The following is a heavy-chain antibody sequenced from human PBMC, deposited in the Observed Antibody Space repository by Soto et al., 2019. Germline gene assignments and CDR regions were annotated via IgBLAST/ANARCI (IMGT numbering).Heavy chain of an antibody. J-gene: IGHJ6*02. CDR3: VRIPHCSGGSCYSYYYYGMDV. CDR1: GFTFSSYW. CDR2: INSDGSST. D-gene: IGHD2-15*01. Sequence: GGSLRLSCAASGFTFSSYWMHWVRQAPGKGLVWVSRINSDGSSTSYADSVKGRFTISRDNAKNTLYLQMNSLRAEDTAVYYCVRIPHCSGGSCYSYYYYGMDVWGQGTTVTVSS. V-gene: IGHV3-74*01.